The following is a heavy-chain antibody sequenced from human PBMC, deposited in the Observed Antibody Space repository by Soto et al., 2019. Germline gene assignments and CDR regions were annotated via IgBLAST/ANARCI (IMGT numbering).Heavy chain of an antibody. CDR1: GGSISSYY. CDR2: IYYSGST. J-gene: IGHJ4*02. V-gene: IGHV4-59*01. Sequence: SEALSVTCTVPGGSISSYYWSWIRQPPGKGLEWIGYIYYSGSTNYNPSLKSRVTISVDTSKNQFSLKLSSVTAADPAVYYCARSDGRYWGQGTLVTVS. CDR3: ARSDGRY.